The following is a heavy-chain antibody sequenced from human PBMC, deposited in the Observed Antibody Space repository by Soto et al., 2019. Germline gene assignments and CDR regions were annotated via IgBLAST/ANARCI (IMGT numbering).Heavy chain of an antibody. D-gene: IGHD6-19*01. J-gene: IGHJ4*02. CDR3: ARAGRQWLAKYYFDF. CDR2: MSYDGSTK. CDR1: GFTFSAYA. Sequence: QLQLVESGGGVVQPGGSLRLSCAASGFTFSAYAMHWVRQAPGKGLEWVALMSYDGSTKEYAYSVKGRFTISRDNSKNTLSLQMSSLRNEDTALYFCARAGRQWLAKYYFDFWGQGTLVTVSS. V-gene: IGHV3-30-3*01.